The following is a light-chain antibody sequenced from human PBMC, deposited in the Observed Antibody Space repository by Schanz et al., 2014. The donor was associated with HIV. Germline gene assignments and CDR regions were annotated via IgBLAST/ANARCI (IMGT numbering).Light chain of an antibody. CDR2: DNN. V-gene: IGLV1-51*01. J-gene: IGLJ2*01. CDR1: SSNIGNNY. Sequence: QSVLTQPPSVSAAPGQKVTISCSGSSSNIGNNYVSWYQQLPGTAPKLLIYDNNKRPSGIPDRFSGSKSGTSATLGITGLQTGDEADYYCGTWDSSVSAGYVIFGGGTKLTVL. CDR3: GTWDSSVSAGYVI.